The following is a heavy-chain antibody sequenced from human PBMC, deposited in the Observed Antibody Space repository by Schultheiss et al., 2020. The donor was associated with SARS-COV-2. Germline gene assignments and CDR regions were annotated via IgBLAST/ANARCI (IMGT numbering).Heavy chain of an antibody. Sequence: SETLSLTCAVSGGSISSYYWSWIRQPPGKGLEWIGRIYTSGSTNYNPSLKSRVTISVDTSKNQFSLKLSSVTAADTAVYYCARRLRITMVRGVEEGFDYWGQGTLVTVAS. CDR1: GGSISSYY. D-gene: IGHD3-10*01. CDR2: IYTSGST. V-gene: IGHV4-4*08. J-gene: IGHJ4*02. CDR3: ARRLRITMVRGVEEGFDY.